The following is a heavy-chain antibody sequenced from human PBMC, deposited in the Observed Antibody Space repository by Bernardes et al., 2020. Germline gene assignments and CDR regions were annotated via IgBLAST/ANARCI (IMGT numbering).Heavy chain of an antibody. J-gene: IGHJ4*02. CDR1: GYTFTSYG. Sequence: ASVKVSCKASGYTFTSYGISWVRQAPGQGLEWMGWISAYNGNTNYAQKLQGRVTMTTETSTTTAYMELRSLRSDDTAVYYCARGYSVSRRYGSGSYYNVWGQGTLVTGSS. D-gene: IGHD3-10*01. CDR2: ISAYNGNT. V-gene: IGHV1-18*01. CDR3: ARGYSVSRRYGSGSYYNV.